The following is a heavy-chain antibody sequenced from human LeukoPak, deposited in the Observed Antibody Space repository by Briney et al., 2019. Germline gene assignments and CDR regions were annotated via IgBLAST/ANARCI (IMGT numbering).Heavy chain of an antibody. CDR2: IGGSGGST. CDR3: AKGGYSYGLGYFDY. D-gene: IGHD5-18*01. V-gene: IGHV3-23*01. Sequence: PGGSLRLSCAASGFTFISYAMSWVRQAPGKGLEWVSAIGGSGGSTYYADSVKGRFTISRDNSKNTLYLQMNSLRAEDTAVYYCAKGGYSYGLGYFDYWGQGTLVTVSS. J-gene: IGHJ4*02. CDR1: GFTFISYA.